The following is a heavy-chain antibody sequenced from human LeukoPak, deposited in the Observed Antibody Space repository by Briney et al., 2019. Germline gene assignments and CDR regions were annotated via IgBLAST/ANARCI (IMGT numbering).Heavy chain of an antibody. J-gene: IGHJ4*02. CDR1: GESLNYYY. V-gene: IGHV4-34*12. CDR2: IFDGKTI. D-gene: IGHD4-23*01. Sequence: RASDTLSLTCAVYGESLNYYYWSWIRQSPGKGLEWIGDIFDGKTINYNPSLKSRVTISAATSSRQFSLNLKSVTAADTAVYFCASGAWAARLNSWAQGALVIVSS. CDR3: ASGAWAARLNS.